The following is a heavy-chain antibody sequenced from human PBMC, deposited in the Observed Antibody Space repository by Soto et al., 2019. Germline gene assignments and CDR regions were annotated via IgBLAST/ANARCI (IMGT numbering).Heavy chain of an antibody. D-gene: IGHD6-19*01. CDR1: GFTFSSYG. CDR2: ISYDGSNK. V-gene: IGHV3-30*18. CDR3: AKDLGSPPYYYGMDV. J-gene: IGHJ6*02. Sequence: QVQLVESGGGVVQPGRSLRLSCAASGFTFSSYGMHWVRQAPGKGLEWVAVISYDGSNKYYADSVKGRFTISRDNSKNTLYLQMNSLRAEDTAVYYCAKDLGSPPYYYGMDVWGQGTTVTVSS.